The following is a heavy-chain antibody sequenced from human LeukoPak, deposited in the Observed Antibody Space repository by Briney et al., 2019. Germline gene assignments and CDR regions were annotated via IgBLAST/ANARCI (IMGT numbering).Heavy chain of an antibody. CDR1: GGSISSISYY. J-gene: IGHJ4*02. CDR2: IYNSGST. Sequence: SETLSLTCTVCGGSISSISYYWGWIRQPPGKGLEWIGSIYNSGSTYYNPSLKSRVTISVDTSKNQFSLKLSSLTAADTAVYYCARHGADIVVVPSGSVVYWGQGTLVTVSS. CDR3: ARHGADIVVVPSGSVVY. V-gene: IGHV4-39*01. D-gene: IGHD2-2*01.